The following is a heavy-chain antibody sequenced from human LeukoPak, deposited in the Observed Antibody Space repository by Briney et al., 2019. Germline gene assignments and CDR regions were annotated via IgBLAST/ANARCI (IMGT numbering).Heavy chain of an antibody. CDR2: ISHSGIS. Sequence: PSETLSLTCAVSGGSISTGGLSWSWVRQPPGKGLEWIGYISHSGISYYNPSLKSRVTISVDRSKNHFSLKLTSVTAADTAVYYCARALRGSTIFGVVEFYYYYGMDVWGQGTTVTVSS. J-gene: IGHJ6*02. V-gene: IGHV4-30-2*01. CDR3: ARALRGSTIFGVVEFYYYYGMDV. CDR1: GGSISTGGLS. D-gene: IGHD3-3*01.